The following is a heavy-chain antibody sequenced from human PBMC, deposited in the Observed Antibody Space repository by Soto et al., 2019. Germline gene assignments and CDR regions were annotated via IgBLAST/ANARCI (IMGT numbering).Heavy chain of an antibody. CDR1: GGSISSGGYY. Sequence: PSETLSLTCTVSGGSISSGGYYWSWIRQHPGKGLEWIGYIYYSGSTYYNPSLKSRVTISVDTSKNQFSLKLSSVTAADTAVYYCARQGKYSSSWYPYWFDPWGQGTLVTVSS. CDR2: IYYSGST. CDR3: ARQGKYSSSWYPYWFDP. D-gene: IGHD6-13*01. J-gene: IGHJ5*02. V-gene: IGHV4-39*01.